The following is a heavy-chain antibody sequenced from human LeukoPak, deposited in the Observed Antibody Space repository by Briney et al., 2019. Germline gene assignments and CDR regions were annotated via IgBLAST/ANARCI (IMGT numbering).Heavy chain of an antibody. Sequence: GGSLRLSCAASGFTFSSSAMSWVRQVPGKGLEWVSGISASGGSTYYADSVRGRFTISRDNSKNTLYLQMNSLRAEDTAVYYCARDILTGYVHYYGMDVWGQGTTVTVSS. D-gene: IGHD3-9*01. J-gene: IGHJ6*02. CDR3: ARDILTGYVHYYGMDV. CDR1: GFTFSSSA. V-gene: IGHV3-23*01. CDR2: ISASGGST.